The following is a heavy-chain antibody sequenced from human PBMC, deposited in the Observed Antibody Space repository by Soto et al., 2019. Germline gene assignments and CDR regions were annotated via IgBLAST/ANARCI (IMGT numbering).Heavy chain of an antibody. CDR1: GGYISGHH. V-gene: IGHV4-59*08. Sequence: QVQLQESGPGLVKPSETLSLSCSVSGGYISGHHWSWVRQTPRKGLEWIGYMYYSGSTNYNPSLKSRVTISVDTSKNHFSLRLTSVNAADTAVYYCARGLYYDLIWNYYYMDVWGKGTTVSVSS. D-gene: IGHD3-16*01. CDR3: ARGLYYDLIWNYYYMDV. J-gene: IGHJ6*03. CDR2: MYYSGST.